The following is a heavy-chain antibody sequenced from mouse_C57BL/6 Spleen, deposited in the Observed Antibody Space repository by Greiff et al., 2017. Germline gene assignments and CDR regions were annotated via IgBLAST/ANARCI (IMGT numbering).Heavy chain of an antibody. D-gene: IGHD3-1*01. V-gene: IGHV1-54*01. Sequence: VQLQQSGAELVRPGTSVKVSCKASGYAFTNYLIEWVKQRPGQGLEWIGVINPGSGGTNYNEKFKGKATLTADKSSSTAYMQLSSLTSEDSAVYFCARSGTPYYFDYWGQGTTRTVSS. J-gene: IGHJ2*01. CDR1: GYAFTNYL. CDR3: ARSGTPYYFDY. CDR2: INPGSGGT.